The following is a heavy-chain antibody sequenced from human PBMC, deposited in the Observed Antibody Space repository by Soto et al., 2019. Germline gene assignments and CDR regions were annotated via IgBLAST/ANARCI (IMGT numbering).Heavy chain of an antibody. CDR3: ARTGEIDKYKTSGYDRGYYYYYMDF. J-gene: IGHJ6*03. D-gene: IGHD5-12*01. CDR2: LYPGDSDT. Sequence: GEALKISCKGSGYSFTSYWIGWVPQMPGKGLEWMGNLYPGDSDTRYSPSFQGQVTISADKSISTAYLQWSSLKASDTAMYYCARTGEIDKYKTSGYDRGYYYYYMDFWGKGTRVIV. CDR1: GYSFTSYW. V-gene: IGHV5-51*01.